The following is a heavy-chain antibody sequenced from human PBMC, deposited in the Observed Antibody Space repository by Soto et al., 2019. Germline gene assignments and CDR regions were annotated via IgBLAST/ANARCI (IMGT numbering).Heavy chain of an antibody. D-gene: IGHD1-26*01. CDR1: GGSISSSSYY. V-gene: IGHV4-39*01. Sequence: LSETLSLTCNVSGGSISSSSYYWGWIRQPPGKGLEWIGHIFHTGSTYYNPSLKSRVTISVDTSKNQFSLKLSSVTATDTAVYYCARRRIVVTTNFDYWGQGTLVTVS. CDR3: ARRRIVVTTNFDY. CDR2: IFHTGST. J-gene: IGHJ4*02.